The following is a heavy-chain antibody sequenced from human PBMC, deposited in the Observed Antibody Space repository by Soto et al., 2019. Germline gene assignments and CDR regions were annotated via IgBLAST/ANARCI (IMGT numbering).Heavy chain of an antibody. CDR2: ISAYNGNT. CDR3: ARGHCVVVAAATFGMGV. D-gene: IGHD2-15*01. J-gene: IGHJ6*02. Sequence: ASVKVSCKGSGYTFTSYVVSWVRQAPGQGLEWMGWISAYNGNTNCAQKLHGRVIMTTDTSRSTGYMKLRSPRSDDTAVYYFARGHCVVVAAATFGMGVWGQGTRVPVSS. V-gene: IGHV1-18*01. CDR1: GYTFTSYV.